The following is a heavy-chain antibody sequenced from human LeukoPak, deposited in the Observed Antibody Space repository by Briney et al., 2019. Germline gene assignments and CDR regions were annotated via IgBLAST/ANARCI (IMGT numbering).Heavy chain of an antibody. CDR3: AKERRDGYPDLDY. CDR2: INDSGGNT. D-gene: IGHD6-25*01. V-gene: IGHV3-23*01. Sequence: GGSLRLSCAASGFTFSSYTMGWVRQAPGKGLEWVSEINDSGGNTYYARSAKGRFTISRDNSKNTVYLQMNSLRAEDTAVYYCAKERRDGYPDLDYWGQGTLVTVSS. J-gene: IGHJ4*02. CDR1: GFTFSSYT.